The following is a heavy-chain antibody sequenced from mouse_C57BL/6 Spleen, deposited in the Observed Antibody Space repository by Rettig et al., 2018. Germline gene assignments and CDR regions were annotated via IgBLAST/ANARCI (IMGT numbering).Heavy chain of an antibody. Sequence: IGQIYPGDGDTNYNGKFKGKATLTADKSSSTAYMQLSSLTSEDSAVYFCARWVLYYGNLSYAMDYWGQGTSVTVSS. V-gene: IGHV1-80*01. CDR2: IYPGDGDT. D-gene: IGHD2-1*01. J-gene: IGHJ4*01. CDR3: ARWVLYYGNLSYAMDY.